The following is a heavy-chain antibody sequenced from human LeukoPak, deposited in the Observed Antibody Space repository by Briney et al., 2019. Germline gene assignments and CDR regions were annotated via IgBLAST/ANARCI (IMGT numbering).Heavy chain of an antibody. D-gene: IGHD5-12*01. Sequence: SVKVSCKASGGTFSSYAISWVRQAPGQGLEWMGGIIPIFGTANYAQKFQGRVTITADESTSTAYMELSSLRSEDTAVYYCASFFYSGCDSLDYWGQGTLVTVSS. V-gene: IGHV1-69*13. CDR2: IIPIFGTA. CDR3: ASFFYSGCDSLDY. J-gene: IGHJ4*02. CDR1: GGTFSSYA.